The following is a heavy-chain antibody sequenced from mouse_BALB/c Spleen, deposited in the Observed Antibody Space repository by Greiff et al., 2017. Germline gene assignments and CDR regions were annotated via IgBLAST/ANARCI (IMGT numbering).Heavy chain of an antibody. V-gene: IGHV5-15*02. CDR1: GFTFSDYG. CDR2: ISNLAYSI. CDR3: ARGYDYDEGYYFDY. D-gene: IGHD2-4*01. J-gene: IGHJ2*01. Sequence: EVMLVESGGGLVQPGGSRKLSCAASGFTFSDYGMAWVRQAPGKGPEWVAFISNLAYSIYYADTVTGRFTISRENAKNTLYLEMSSLRSEDTAMYYCARGYDYDEGYYFDYWGQGTTLTVSS.